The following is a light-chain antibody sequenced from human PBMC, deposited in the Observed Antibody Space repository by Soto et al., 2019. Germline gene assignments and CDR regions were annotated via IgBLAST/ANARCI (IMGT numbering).Light chain of an antibody. V-gene: IGLV2-23*01. CDR3: CSYAGSSPYV. Sequence: QSVLTQPASVSGSPGQSITISCTGTSSDVGSYNLVSWYQQHPGKAPKLMIYEGSKRPSGVSNRFSGSKSGNTASLTISGLPAEDEADYYCCSYAGSSPYVFGTGTKLTVL. J-gene: IGLJ1*01. CDR1: SSDVGSYNL. CDR2: EGS.